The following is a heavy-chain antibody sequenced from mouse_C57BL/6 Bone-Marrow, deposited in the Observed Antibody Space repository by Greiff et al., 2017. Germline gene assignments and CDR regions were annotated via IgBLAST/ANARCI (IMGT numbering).Heavy chain of an antibody. CDR2: IHPNSGST. V-gene: IGHV1-64*01. Sequence: VQLQQPGAELVKPGASVKLSCKASGYTFTSYWMHWVKQRPGQGLEWIGMIHPNSGSTNYNEKFKSKATLTVDKSSSTAYMQLSSLTSEDSAVYYCASEPWDSSGYYFDYWGQGTTLTVSS. D-gene: IGHD3-2*02. J-gene: IGHJ2*01. CDR1: GYTFTSYW. CDR3: ASEPWDSSGYYFDY.